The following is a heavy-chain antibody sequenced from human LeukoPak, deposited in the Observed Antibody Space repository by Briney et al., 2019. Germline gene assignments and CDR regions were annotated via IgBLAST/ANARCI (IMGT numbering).Heavy chain of an antibody. J-gene: IGHJ4*02. V-gene: IGHV4-34*01. CDR3: ARAYPTTVVSPTFDY. Sequence: SETLSLTCAVFGGSFSGYYWSWIRQTPGKGLGWIGEINHSGITSYNVSLKSRLTISVDTSKNKFSLTLNSVTAADTAVYYCARAYPTTVVSPTFDYWGQGTLVTVSS. CDR1: GGSFSGYY. D-gene: IGHD4-23*01. CDR2: INHSGIT.